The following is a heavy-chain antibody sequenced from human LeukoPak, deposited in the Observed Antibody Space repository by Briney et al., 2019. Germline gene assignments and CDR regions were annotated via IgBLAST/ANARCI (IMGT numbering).Heavy chain of an antibody. D-gene: IGHD6-6*01. CDR3: ARSSRRIAARFMDV. CDR2: ISHSGRS. J-gene: IGHJ6*04. Sequence: SETLSLTCAVYGGSFSGYYWSWVRQPPGKGGEGMGEISHSGRSKYNPSTKSRGTISVEKYKNQFSLKLSSVTAADTAVYYCARSSRRIAARFMDVWGKGTTVTVSS. V-gene: IGHV4-34*01. CDR1: GGSFSGYY.